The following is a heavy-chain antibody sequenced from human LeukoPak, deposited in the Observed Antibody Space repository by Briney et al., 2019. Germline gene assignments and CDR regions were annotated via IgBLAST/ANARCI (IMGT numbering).Heavy chain of an antibody. Sequence: GGSLRLSCAASGFTFTTYSMNWVRQAPGKGLEWVSYISSSSSTIYYADSVKGRFTFSRDNAKNSLYLQMNSLRAEDTAVYYCARRVVLEAFDIWGQGTMVTVSS. D-gene: IGHD2-15*01. CDR1: GFTFTTYS. CDR3: ARRVVLEAFDI. J-gene: IGHJ3*02. CDR2: ISSSSSTI. V-gene: IGHV3-48*04.